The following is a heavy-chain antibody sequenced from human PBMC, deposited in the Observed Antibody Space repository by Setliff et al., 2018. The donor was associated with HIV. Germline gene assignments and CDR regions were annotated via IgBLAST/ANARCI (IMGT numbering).Heavy chain of an antibody. CDR2: INAGDGNT. Sequence: ASVKVSCKASGYIFSNFAMHWVRQVPGPRLEWMGWINAGDGNTKYSQNIQGRVTITRDTSATTVYMELRSLRFEDTAVYYCARDRVPKRGHSYREPDFDPWGQGTLVTVSS. J-gene: IGHJ5*02. D-gene: IGHD3-16*02. CDR1: GYIFSNFA. CDR3: ARDRVPKRGHSYREPDFDP. V-gene: IGHV1-3*01.